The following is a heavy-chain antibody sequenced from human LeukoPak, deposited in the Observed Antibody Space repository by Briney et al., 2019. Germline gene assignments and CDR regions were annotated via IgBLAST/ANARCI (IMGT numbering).Heavy chain of an antibody. J-gene: IGHJ4*02. V-gene: IGHV4-34*01. Sequence: SEPLSLTCAVYGGSFSGYYWSWIRQPPGKGLEWIGEINHSGSTNYNPSLKSRVTISVDTSKNQFSLKLSSVTAADTAVYYCARGGEYGSGSYYKYWGQGTLVTVSS. CDR1: GGSFSGYY. CDR3: ARGGEYGSGSYYKY. CDR2: INHSGST. D-gene: IGHD3-10*01.